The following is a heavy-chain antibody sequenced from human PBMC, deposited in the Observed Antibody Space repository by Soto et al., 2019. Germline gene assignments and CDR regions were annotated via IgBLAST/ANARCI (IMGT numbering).Heavy chain of an antibody. J-gene: IGHJ3*02. D-gene: IGHD3-10*01. CDR1: GYIFTAYV. V-gene: IGHV1-3*01. Sequence: ASVKASSKASGYIFTAYVIFWVHQAQGKRHEYMGWIHAGTGDTAYSQNLKGRVTSTRDTSASTFFIEVSSLTSEDTAVYYSAREYGSGPNYKSFDILGQGKLVTVSS. CDR3: AREYGSGPNYKSFDI. CDR2: IHAGTGDT.